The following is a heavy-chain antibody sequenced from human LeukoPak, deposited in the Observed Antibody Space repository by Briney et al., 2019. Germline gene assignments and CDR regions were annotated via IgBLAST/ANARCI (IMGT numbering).Heavy chain of an antibody. J-gene: IGHJ6*03. CDR1: GFTFSSYS. V-gene: IGHV3-48*01. D-gene: IGHD4-11*01. Sequence: HPGGSLRLSCAASGFTFSSYSMNWVRQAPGKGLDWVSYISGSGSIIYYADFVKGRFTVSRDNAKTSLYLQMNSLRAEDTAVYYCARGPMTTVTTWTYYYYMDVWGKGTTVTVSS. CDR2: ISGSGSII. CDR3: ARGPMTTVTTWTYYYYMDV.